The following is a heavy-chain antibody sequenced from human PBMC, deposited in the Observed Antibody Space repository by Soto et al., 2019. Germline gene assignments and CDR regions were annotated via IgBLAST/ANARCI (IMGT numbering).Heavy chain of an antibody. CDR2: IYYSGST. D-gene: IGHD1-1*01. CDR1: GGSISSYY. J-gene: IGHJ4*02. Sequence: SETLSLTCTVSGGSISSYYWSWIRQPPGKRLERIGYIYYSGSTNYNPSLKSRVTISVDTSKNQFSLKLSSVTAADTAVYYCTRGTTGTTYDYWGQGTLVTVSS. CDR3: TRGTTGTTYDY. V-gene: IGHV4-59*01.